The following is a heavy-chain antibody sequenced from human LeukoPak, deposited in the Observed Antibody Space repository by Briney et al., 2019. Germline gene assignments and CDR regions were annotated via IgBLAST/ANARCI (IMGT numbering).Heavy chain of an antibody. Sequence: ASVKVSCKASGYTFTGYYMHWVRQAPGQGLEWMGWINPNSGGTNYAQKFQGRVTMTRDTSISTAYMELSRLRSDDTAVYYCATAAVDTAMVDDAFDIWGQGTMVTVSS. CDR1: GYTFTGYY. V-gene: IGHV1-2*02. CDR3: ATAAVDTAMVDDAFDI. CDR2: INPNSGGT. J-gene: IGHJ3*02. D-gene: IGHD5-18*01.